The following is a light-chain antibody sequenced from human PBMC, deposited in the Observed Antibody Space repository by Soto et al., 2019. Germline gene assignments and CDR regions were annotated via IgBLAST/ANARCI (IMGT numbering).Light chain of an antibody. J-gene: IGKJ1*01. Sequence: EIVLTQSPATLSLSPGERATLSCRASQSVSSYLAWYQQKPGQAPRLLIYGASTRATGIPARFSGSGSGTEFTLTISSLQSDDLAVYYCQQYNNWPRTFGQLTKVDTK. CDR2: GAS. V-gene: IGKV3-15*01. CDR1: QSVSSY. CDR3: QQYNNWPRT.